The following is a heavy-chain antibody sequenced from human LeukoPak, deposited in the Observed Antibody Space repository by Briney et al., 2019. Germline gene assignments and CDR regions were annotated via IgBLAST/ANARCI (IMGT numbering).Heavy chain of an antibody. Sequence: PRGSPRVSCAAPGFSFSTYGMHWVRQAPGKGLEWVALIWYDGSNKYYADSVKGRFTISRDNSKNTVYLQMNSLTSDDTSLYYCARGYYHDSGTGLAYFDYWGQGTLVTVSS. CDR1: GFSFSTYG. CDR2: IWYDGSNK. CDR3: ARGYYHDSGTGLAYFDY. D-gene: IGHD3-10*01. J-gene: IGHJ4*02. V-gene: IGHV3-30*02.